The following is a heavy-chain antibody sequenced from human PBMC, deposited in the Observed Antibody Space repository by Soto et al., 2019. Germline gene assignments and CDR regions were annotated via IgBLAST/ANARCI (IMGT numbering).Heavy chain of an antibody. Sequence: GGSLRLSCAASGFTFSSYSMNWVRQAPGKGLEWVSSISSSSSYIYYADSVKGRFTISRDNAKNSLYLQMNSLRAEDTAVYYCASLGYSYGYSRFFGYWGQGTLVTVSS. CDR3: ASLGYSYGYSRFFGY. V-gene: IGHV3-21*01. CDR2: ISSSSSYI. D-gene: IGHD5-18*01. J-gene: IGHJ4*02. CDR1: GFTFSSYS.